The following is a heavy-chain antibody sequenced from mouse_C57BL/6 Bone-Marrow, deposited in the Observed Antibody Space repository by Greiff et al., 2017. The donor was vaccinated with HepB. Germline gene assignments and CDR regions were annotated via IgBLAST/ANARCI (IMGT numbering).Heavy chain of an antibody. Sequence: EVHLVESGGGLVKPGGSLKLSCAASGFTFSSYAMSWVRQTPEKRLEWVATISDGGSYTYYPDNVKGRFTISRDNAKNNLYLQMSHLKSEDTAMYYCARDGYYWGYFAVWGTGTTVTVSS. CDR3: ARDGYYWGYFAV. D-gene: IGHD2-3*01. CDR2: ISDGGSYT. CDR1: GFTFSSYA. V-gene: IGHV5-4*01. J-gene: IGHJ1*03.